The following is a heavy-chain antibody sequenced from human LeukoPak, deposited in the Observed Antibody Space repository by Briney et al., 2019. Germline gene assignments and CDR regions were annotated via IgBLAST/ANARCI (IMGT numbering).Heavy chain of an antibody. V-gene: IGHV3-7*03. CDR2: INHNGNVN. CDR1: GFTFTSYA. Sequence: GGSLRLSCAASGFTFTSYAMNWARQAPGKGLEWVASINHNGNVNYYVDSVKGRFTISRDNAKNSLYLQMSNLRAEDTAVYFCARGGGLDVWGQGATVTVSS. CDR3: ARGGGLDV. J-gene: IGHJ6*02. D-gene: IGHD3-16*01.